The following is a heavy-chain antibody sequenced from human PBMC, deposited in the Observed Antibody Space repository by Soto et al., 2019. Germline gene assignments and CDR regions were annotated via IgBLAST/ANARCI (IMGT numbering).Heavy chain of an antibody. CDR1: GFIFRNFA. CDR2: ISGSGDKT. CDR3: AKDHRVFFDGGGSHGPVDL. J-gene: IGHJ1*01. V-gene: IGHV3-23*01. Sequence: EVQLLESGGGLVQPGGSLRLSCGASGFIFRNFAMSWVRQAPGKGLEWVSTISGSGDKTYSADSVKGRFTISRDNSKDTLYLQMSSLRAEDTAVYYCAKDHRVFFDGGGSHGPVDLCGEGTAVPVSS. D-gene: IGHD2-15*01.